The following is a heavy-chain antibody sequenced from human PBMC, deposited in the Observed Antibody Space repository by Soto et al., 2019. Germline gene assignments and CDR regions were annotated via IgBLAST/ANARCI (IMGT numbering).Heavy chain of an antibody. CDR2: ISSSSSTI. D-gene: IGHD6-19*01. CDR3: ASANAGYSSGWRLDY. V-gene: IGHV3-48*02. J-gene: IGHJ4*02. Sequence: GGSLRLSCAASGFTFSSYSMNWVRQAPGKGLEWVSYISSSSSTIYYADSVKGRFTISRDNAKNSLYLQMSSLRDEDTAVYYCASANAGYSSGWRLDYWGQGTLVTVSS. CDR1: GFTFSSYS.